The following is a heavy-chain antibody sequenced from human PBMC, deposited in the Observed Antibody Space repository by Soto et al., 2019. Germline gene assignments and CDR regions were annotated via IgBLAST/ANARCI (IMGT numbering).Heavy chain of an antibody. CDR3: TRENIENSDGLYHAFDI. CDR2: MNPKSGGA. J-gene: IGHJ3*02. CDR1: GYTFTDYY. Sequence: ASVKVSCKTSGYTFTDYYTHWVRQAPGQGLEWMGWMNPKSGGAYFAQKFQGRVTLTRDTSIGTAYIEVNSLTSDDTAVYFCTRENIENSDGLYHAFDIWGQGTTVT. V-gene: IGHV1-2*02. D-gene: IGHD5-18*01.